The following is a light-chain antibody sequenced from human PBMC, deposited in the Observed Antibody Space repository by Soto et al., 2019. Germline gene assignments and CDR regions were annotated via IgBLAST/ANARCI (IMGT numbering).Light chain of an antibody. V-gene: IGKV3-15*01. CDR1: QGVRNN. Sequence: SLSLVTVSVNPRESPTLSCRASQGVRNNLAWYQQRPGQAPRLLIYGASTRAAGIPARFSGSGSETEFTLTIRSLQSEDFAVKRCHQYNQASLWT. CDR2: GAS. J-gene: IGKJ1*01. CDR3: HQYNQASLWT.